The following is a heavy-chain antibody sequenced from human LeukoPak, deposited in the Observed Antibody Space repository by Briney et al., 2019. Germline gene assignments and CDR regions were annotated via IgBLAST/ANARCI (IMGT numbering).Heavy chain of an antibody. D-gene: IGHD3-10*01. V-gene: IGHV4-59*01. J-gene: IGHJ3*02. CDR2: IYYSGST. CDR1: GGSISSYY. Sequence: SETLSLTCTVSGGSISSYYWSWIRQPPGKGLEWIGYIYYSGSTNYNPSLKSRVTISVDTSKNQFSLKLSSVTAADTAVYYCARDLSGYGSGGGFDIWGQGIMVTVSS. CDR3: ARDLSGYGSGGGFDI.